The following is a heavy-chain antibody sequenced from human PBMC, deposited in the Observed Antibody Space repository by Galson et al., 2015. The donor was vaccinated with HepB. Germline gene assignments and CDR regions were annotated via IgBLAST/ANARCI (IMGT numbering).Heavy chain of an antibody. CDR1: GGPIRDNW. CDR3: ASPGYCDGGACYTGGSRRYFDL. CDR2: TYYGGNP. Sequence: SETLSLTCTVSGGPIRDNWWSWVRQPPGKGLEWIGETYYGGNPNYNPSLKSRITISLDKSKNQFSLKLYFVTAADTAFYYCASPGYCDGGACYTGGSRRYFDLWGRGTLVTVSS. D-gene: IGHD2-8*02. V-gene: IGHV4-4*02. J-gene: IGHJ2*01.